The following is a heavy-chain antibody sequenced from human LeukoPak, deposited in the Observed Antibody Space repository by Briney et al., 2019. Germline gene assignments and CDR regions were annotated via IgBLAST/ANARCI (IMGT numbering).Heavy chain of an antibody. CDR1: GFTFSSYA. D-gene: IGHD3-3*01. V-gene: IGHV3-30-3*01. J-gene: IGHJ4*02. Sequence: GSLRLSCAASGFTFSSYAMHWVRQAPGKGLEWVAVISYDGSNKYYADSVKGRFTISRDNSKNTLYLQMNSLRAEDTAVYYCARDQARKAIFGVVIWGQGTLVTVSS. CDR2: ISYDGSNK. CDR3: ARDQARKAIFGVVI.